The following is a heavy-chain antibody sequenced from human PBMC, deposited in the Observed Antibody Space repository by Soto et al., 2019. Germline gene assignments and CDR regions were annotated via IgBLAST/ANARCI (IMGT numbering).Heavy chain of an antibody. Sequence: QVQLQESGPGLVKPSQTLSLTCTVSGGSISTLDYWWSWIRQSPDMGLEWIGHIYDWWRTYNNPSLEGSVTMSVDTSNGQVTLTMSSVSAADTAVYYCARGPSGDKVDSWGQGTLVTVSS. J-gene: IGHJ4*02. CDR2: IYDWWRT. D-gene: IGHD3-10*01. V-gene: IGHV4-30-4*01. CDR3: ARGPSGDKVDS. CDR1: GGSISTLDYW.